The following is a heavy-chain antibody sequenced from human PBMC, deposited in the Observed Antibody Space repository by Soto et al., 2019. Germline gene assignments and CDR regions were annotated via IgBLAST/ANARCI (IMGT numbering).Heavy chain of an antibody. J-gene: IGHJ4*02. V-gene: IGHV4-61*01. D-gene: IGHD2-21*02. CDR1: GGSVSSSIYY. CDR3: ARGLGDCGGDCYSDFPDY. CDR2: IYYSGST. Sequence: SETLSLTCTVSGGSVSSSIYYWSWIRQPPGKGLEWIGYIYYSGSTTYNPSLKSRVTISVDTSKNQFSLKVNSVTAADTAVYYCARGLGDCGGDCYSDFPDYWGQGPLVTVSS.